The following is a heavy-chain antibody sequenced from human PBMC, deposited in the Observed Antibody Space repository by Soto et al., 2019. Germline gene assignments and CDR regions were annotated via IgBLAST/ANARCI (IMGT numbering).Heavy chain of an antibody. V-gene: IGHV3-21*01. CDR1: GFTFSSYS. J-gene: IGHJ3*02. CDR2: ISSSSSYI. Sequence: GSLRLSCAASGFTFSSYSMNWVRQAPGKGPEWVSSISSSSSYIYYADSVKGRFTISRDNAKNSMYMQMNRLRSEDTAVYYCARTHLYNDAFDIWGQGTMVTVSS. CDR3: ARTHLYNDAFDI. D-gene: IGHD1-20*01.